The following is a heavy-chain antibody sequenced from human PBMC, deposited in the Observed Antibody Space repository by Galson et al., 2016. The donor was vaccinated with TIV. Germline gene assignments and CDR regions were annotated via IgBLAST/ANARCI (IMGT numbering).Heavy chain of an antibody. CDR3: ARLGMVDSTLVIDY. V-gene: IGHV3-48*03. Sequence: SLRLSCAASGFTFSSSEMIWVRQAPGKGLEWVSYMSGSGSVRYYADSVRGRFTISRDNAQNSLYLQMTSLRVEDTALYYCARLGMVDSTLVIDYWGQGTLVTVSS. J-gene: IGHJ4*02. CDR1: GFTFSSSE. CDR2: MSGSGSVR. D-gene: IGHD2-15*01.